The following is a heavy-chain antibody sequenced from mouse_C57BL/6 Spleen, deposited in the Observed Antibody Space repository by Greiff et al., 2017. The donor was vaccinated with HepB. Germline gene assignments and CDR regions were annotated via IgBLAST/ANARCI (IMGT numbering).Heavy chain of an antibody. D-gene: IGHD3-2*02. CDR2: INPNNGGT. J-gene: IGHJ3*01. CDR3: ARMRAQATFAWFAY. Sequence: EVQLQQSGPELVKPGASVKISCKASGYTFTDYYMNWVKQSHGKSLEWIGDINPNNGGTSYNQKFKGKATLTVDKSSSTAYMELRSLTSEDSAVYDCARMRAQATFAWFAYWGQGTLVTVSA. V-gene: IGHV1-26*01. CDR1: GYTFTDYY.